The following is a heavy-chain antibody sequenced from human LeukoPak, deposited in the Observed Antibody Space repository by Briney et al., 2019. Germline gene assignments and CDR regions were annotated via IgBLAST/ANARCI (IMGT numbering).Heavy chain of an antibody. V-gene: IGHV4-59*01. Sequence: SETLSLTCTVSGGSISSYYWSWIRQPPGKGLEWIGYIYYSGSTNYNPSLKSRVTISVDTSKNQFSLKLSSVTAADTAVYYCARDKAAAGTSYPNYYYYGMDVWGQGTTVTVSS. J-gene: IGHJ6*02. CDR3: ARDKAAAGTSYPNYYYYGMDV. D-gene: IGHD6-13*01. CDR1: GGSISSYY. CDR2: IYYSGST.